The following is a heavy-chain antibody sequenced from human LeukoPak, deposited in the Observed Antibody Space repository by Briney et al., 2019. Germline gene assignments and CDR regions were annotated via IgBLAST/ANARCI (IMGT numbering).Heavy chain of an antibody. CDR3: VSQGGSTFLDAFDI. CDR2: ISAGESDI. D-gene: IGHD2-15*01. CDR1: GGMFSTYN. J-gene: IGHJ3*02. V-gene: IGHV3-30*04. Sequence: GGSLKLSCAASGGMFSTYNRRWIRQAPGKGLEWVGMISAGESDITNTDSVKGRFTTSRDNSKNTLYLQMTSLRPEDTALYYCVSQGGSTFLDAFDIWGQGTLLIVSS.